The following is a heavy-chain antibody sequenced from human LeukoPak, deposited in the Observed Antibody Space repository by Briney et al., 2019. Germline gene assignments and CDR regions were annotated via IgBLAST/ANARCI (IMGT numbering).Heavy chain of an antibody. Sequence: TSSETLSLTCTVSGGSISSGGYYWSWIRQPPGKGLEWIGYIYHSGSTYYNPSLKSRVTISVDRSKNQFSLKLSSVTAADSAVYYCARARTGFDLWGQGALVTVSS. CDR2: IYHSGST. J-gene: IGHJ5*02. CDR3: ARARTGFDL. D-gene: IGHD1-1*01. V-gene: IGHV4-30-2*01. CDR1: GGSISSGGYY.